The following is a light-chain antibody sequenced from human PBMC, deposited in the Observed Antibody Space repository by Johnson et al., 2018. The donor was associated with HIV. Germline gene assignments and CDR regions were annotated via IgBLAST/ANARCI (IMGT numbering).Light chain of an antibody. CDR3: GTWDSSLSAEV. J-gene: IGLJ1*01. CDR1: SSNIGNNY. Sequence: QSVLTQPPSVSAAPGQKVTISCSGTSSNIGNNYVSWYQQFPGTAPKLVIYDNNNRPSGIPDRFSGSKSGTSATLGITGLQTGDEADYYCGTWDSSLSAEVFGTGTKVTVL. CDR2: DNN. V-gene: IGLV1-51*01.